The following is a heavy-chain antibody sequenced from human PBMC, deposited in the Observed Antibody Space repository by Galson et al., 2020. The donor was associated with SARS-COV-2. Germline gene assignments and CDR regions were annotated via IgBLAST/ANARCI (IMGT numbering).Heavy chain of an antibody. D-gene: IGHD3-10*01. CDR3: ARLPVVRGVDY. CDR1: GGSISSGAYY. J-gene: IGHJ4*02. CDR2: IYYSRST. V-gene: IGHV4-31*03. Sequence: ASETLSLTCTVSGGSISSGAYYWAWIRQHPGKGLECIGYIYYSRSTYYNPSLKSRVTISVDTSENQFSLKLSSVTAADTAMYYCARLPVVRGVDYWGQGIPVTVSS.